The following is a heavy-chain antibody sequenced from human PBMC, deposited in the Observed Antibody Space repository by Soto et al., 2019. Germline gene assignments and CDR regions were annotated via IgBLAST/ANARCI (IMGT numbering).Heavy chain of an antibody. V-gene: IGHV1-69*06. CDR1: GGTFSSYA. CDR2: IIPIFGTA. J-gene: IGHJ6*02. Sequence: ASVKVSCKASGGTFSSYAISWVRQAPGQGLEWMGGIIPIFGTANYAQKFQGRVTITADKSTSTAYMELSSLRSEDTAVYCCASQLIVGVPATNYYYYGMDVWGQGTTVTVSS. D-gene: IGHD2-2*01. CDR3: ASQLIVGVPATNYYYYGMDV.